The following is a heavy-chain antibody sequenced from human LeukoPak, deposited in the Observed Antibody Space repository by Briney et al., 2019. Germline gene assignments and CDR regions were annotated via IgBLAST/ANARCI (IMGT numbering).Heavy chain of an antibody. CDR3: ARDEIVGAPSGWFDP. D-gene: IGHD1-26*01. J-gene: IGHJ5*02. Sequence: GRALRLSCVASGFTFSSYAMHWVREAPGKGREWVAVISYDGSNKYYADSVKGRSTISRENSKNTLYLQMNSLRPEDTAVYYCARDEIVGAPSGWFDPWGQGTLVTVSS. V-gene: IGHV3-30-3*01. CDR1: GFTFSSYA. CDR2: ISYDGSNK.